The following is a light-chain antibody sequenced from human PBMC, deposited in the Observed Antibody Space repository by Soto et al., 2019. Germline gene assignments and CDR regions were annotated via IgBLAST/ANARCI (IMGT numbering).Light chain of an antibody. CDR1: QSVNSNY. CDR3: QQYDDAPLT. CDR2: AAS. Sequence: EIVLTQFPVTLALSPGERATVSCRASQSVNSNYLAWYQQKPGQAPRLLISAASSRATGTPDRFSGSGSETDFTLTISRLEPEDFAVYYCQQYDDAPLTFGQGTRLEIK. V-gene: IGKV3-20*01. J-gene: IGKJ5*01.